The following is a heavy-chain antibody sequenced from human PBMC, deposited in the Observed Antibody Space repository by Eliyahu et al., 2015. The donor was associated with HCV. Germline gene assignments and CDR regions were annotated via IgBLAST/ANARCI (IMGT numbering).Heavy chain of an antibody. CDR2: IYSGGST. Sequence: EVQLVESGGGLAQPGGSLRLSCAASGFTVSSNYXSWVRQAPGKGLEWVSVIYSGGSTYYADSVKGRFTISRDNSKNTLYLQMNSLRAEDTAVYYCARTVGDYSNYDAYYYYYGMDVWGQGTTVTVSS. CDR1: GFTVSSNY. V-gene: IGHV3-66*01. J-gene: IGHJ6*02. CDR3: ARTVGDYSNYDAYYYYYGMDV. D-gene: IGHD4-11*01.